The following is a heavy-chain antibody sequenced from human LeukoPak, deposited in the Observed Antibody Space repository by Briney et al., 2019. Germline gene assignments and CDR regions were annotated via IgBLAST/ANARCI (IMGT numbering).Heavy chain of an antibody. J-gene: IGHJ5*02. V-gene: IGHV3-7*01. Sequence: PGGSLRLSCAASGFTFSSYWMSWVRQAPGKGLEWVANIKQDGSEKYYVDSVKGRFTISRDNAKNSLYLQMNSLRAEDTAVYYCARANWKIAAAGGFDPWGQGTLVTVSS. CDR3: ARANWKIAAAGGFDP. D-gene: IGHD6-13*01. CDR2: IKQDGSEK. CDR1: GFTFSSYW.